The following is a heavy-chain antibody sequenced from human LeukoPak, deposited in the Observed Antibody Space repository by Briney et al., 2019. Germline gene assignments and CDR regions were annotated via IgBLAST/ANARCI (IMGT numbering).Heavy chain of an antibody. CDR3: ARGDDFSGDH. CDR2: IHPEGNEK. CDR1: GFTFTNFW. Sequence: GGSLRLSCAVSGFTFTNFWMSWVRQAPGRGLEWVANIHPEGNEKYHVESVKGRFTISRDNTKNLLFLQMNGLRVEDTAVYYCARGDDFSGDHWGQGTLVTVSS. V-gene: IGHV3-7*04. D-gene: IGHD1-1*01. J-gene: IGHJ4*02.